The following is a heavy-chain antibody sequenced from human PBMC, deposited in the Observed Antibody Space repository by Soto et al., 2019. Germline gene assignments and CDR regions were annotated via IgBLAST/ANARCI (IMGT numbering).Heavy chain of an antibody. CDR1: GFTFSSYS. D-gene: IGHD3-9*01. CDR3: ARCPINYDILTGYPVFDY. J-gene: IGHJ4*02. CDR2: ISSSSSYI. V-gene: IGHV3-21*01. Sequence: GGSLRLSCAASGFTFSSYSMNWVRQAPGKGLEWVSSISSSSSYIYYADSVKGRFTISRDNAKNSLYLQMNSLRAEDTAVYYCARCPINYDILTGYPVFDYWGQGTLVTVSS.